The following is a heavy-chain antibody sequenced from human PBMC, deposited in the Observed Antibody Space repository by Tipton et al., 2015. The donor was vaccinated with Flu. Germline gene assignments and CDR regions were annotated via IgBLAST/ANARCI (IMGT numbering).Heavy chain of an antibody. CDR3: ARDLLTDYSNPRSAHYYMDV. Sequence: TLSLTCAVYGGSFSGYYWSWIRQPPGKGLEWIGEINHSGSTNYNPSLKSRVTMSVDTSKNQFSLKLSSVTAADTAVYYCARDLLTDYSNPRSAHYYMDVWGKGTTVTVSS. CDR1: GGSFSGYY. V-gene: IGHV4-34*01. D-gene: IGHD4-11*01. J-gene: IGHJ6*03. CDR2: INHSGST.